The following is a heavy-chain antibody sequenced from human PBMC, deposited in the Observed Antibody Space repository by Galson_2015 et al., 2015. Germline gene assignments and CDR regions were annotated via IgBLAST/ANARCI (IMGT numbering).Heavy chain of an antibody. V-gene: IGHV5-51*01. D-gene: IGHD3-10*01. CDR1: GYSFATHW. CDR3: ARAFYGSGSHYGDY. CDR2: IYPGDSDT. J-gene: IGHJ4*02. Sequence: QSGAEVKKSGEFLKISCKGSGYSFATHWIAWVRQMPGKGLEWMGVIYPGDSDTRYSPSFQGQVTISVDKSISTAYLQWSSLKASDTAMYYRARAFYGSGSHYGDYWGQGTLVTVSS.